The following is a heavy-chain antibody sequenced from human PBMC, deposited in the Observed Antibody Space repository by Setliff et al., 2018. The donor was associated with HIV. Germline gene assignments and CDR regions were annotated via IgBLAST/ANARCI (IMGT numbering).Heavy chain of an antibody. Sequence: GSLRLSCAASGFTFSSYSMNWVRQAPGKGLEFVANIKEDGSVTNYVDSVKCRFTISRYNAKNSMYLQMNSLRVEDTATYYCARARGSVGYYGSGTMYHMDVWGKGTTVTVSS. D-gene: IGHD3-10*01. V-gene: IGHV3-7*03. CDR3: ARARGSVGYYGSGTMYHMDV. CDR1: GFTFSSYS. CDR2: IKEDGSVT. J-gene: IGHJ6*03.